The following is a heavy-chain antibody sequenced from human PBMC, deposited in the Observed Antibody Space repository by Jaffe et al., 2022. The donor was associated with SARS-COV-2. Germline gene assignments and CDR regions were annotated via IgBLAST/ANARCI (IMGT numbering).Heavy chain of an antibody. V-gene: IGHV3-66*02. Sequence: EVQLVESGGGLVQPGGSLRLSCAASGFTVSSNYMSWVRQAPGKGLEWVSVIYSGGSTYYADSVKGRFTISRDNSKNTLYLQMNSLRAEDTAVYYCAEGSGHKEYYYGMDVWGQGTTVTVSS. CDR1: GFTVSSNY. D-gene: IGHD3-3*01. CDR2: IYSGGST. CDR3: AEGSGHKEYYYGMDV. J-gene: IGHJ6*02.